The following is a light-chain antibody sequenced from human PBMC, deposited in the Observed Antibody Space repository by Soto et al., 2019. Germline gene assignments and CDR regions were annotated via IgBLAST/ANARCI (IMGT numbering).Light chain of an antibody. Sequence: DIQMTQSPSSLSASVGDRVTITCQASQDISNYLNWYQQKPGKAPKLLIYDASNLETGVPSRFSGSGSGADFTFTISSLQPEDVATYYCIQYDNPPHLTFSGGTKVEIK. CDR1: QDISNY. V-gene: IGKV1-33*01. J-gene: IGKJ4*01. CDR3: IQYDNPPHLT. CDR2: DAS.